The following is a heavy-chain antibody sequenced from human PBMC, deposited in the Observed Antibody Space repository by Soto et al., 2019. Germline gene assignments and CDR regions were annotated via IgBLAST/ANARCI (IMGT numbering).Heavy chain of an antibody. D-gene: IGHD3-10*01. CDR3: ARDIYYGSGSYYLNWFDP. CDR1: GGSISSYY. CDR2: IYYSGST. V-gene: IGHV4-59*01. J-gene: IGHJ5*02. Sequence: QVQLQESAPGLVKPPETLSLTCPVSGGSISSYYWSWIRQPPGKGLEGFGYIYYSGSTNYNPSLKSRVTISVDTSKNQCSLKLSSVTAADTAVYYCARDIYYGSGSYYLNWFDPWGQGTLVTVSS.